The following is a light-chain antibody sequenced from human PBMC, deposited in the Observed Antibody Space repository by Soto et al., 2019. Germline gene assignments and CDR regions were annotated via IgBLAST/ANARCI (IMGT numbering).Light chain of an antibody. CDR2: DAS. CDR3: QQRSNWLIT. CDR1: QSLTNSF. Sequence: EFVLTQSPGTLSLSPGEGATLSCRASQSLTNSFIAWYQQKPGQAPRLLIYDASNRATGIPARFSGSGSGTDFTLTISSLEPEDFAVYYCQQRSNWLITFGQGTRLEIK. J-gene: IGKJ5*01. V-gene: IGKV3-11*01.